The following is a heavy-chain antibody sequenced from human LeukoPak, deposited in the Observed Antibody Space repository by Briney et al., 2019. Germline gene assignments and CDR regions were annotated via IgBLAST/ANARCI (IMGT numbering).Heavy chain of an antibody. J-gene: IGHJ6*03. CDR2: IYTSGST. CDR3: ARGTTGTSGAYYYYMDV. D-gene: IGHD1-1*01. Sequence: SQTLSLTCTVSGGSISSGNYYWSWIRQPAGKGLEWIGRIYTSGSTNYSPSLKSRVTISVDRSKNQFSLKLSSVTAADTAMYYCARGTTGTSGAYYYYMDVWGKGTTVTVSS. CDR1: GGSISSGNYY. V-gene: IGHV4-61*02.